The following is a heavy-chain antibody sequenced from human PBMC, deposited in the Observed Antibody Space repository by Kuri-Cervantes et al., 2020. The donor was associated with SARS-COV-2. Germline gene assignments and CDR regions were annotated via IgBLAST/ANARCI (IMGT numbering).Heavy chain of an antibody. CDR1: GFTFSSYG. J-gene: IGHJ4*02. V-gene: IGHV3-33*01. D-gene: IGHD6-19*01. Sequence: GGSLRLSCAASGFTFSSYGMHWVRQAPGKGLEWVAVIWYDGSNKYYADSVKGRFTISRDNSKNTLYLQMNSLRAVDTAVYYCARAQQWLEPNFDYWGQGTLVTVSS. CDR3: ARAQQWLEPNFDY. CDR2: IWYDGSNK.